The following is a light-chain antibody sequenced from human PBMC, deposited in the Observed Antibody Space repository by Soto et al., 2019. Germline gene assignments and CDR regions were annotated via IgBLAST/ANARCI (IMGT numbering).Light chain of an antibody. CDR1: SIDIAPYNY. CDR3: SSYTSSTNYV. CDR2: EVS. Sequence: QAALSQPASVSGPAAEWLTFSCAGTSIDIAPYNYVSWYQQHPFKAPKLIIYEVSYRPSGISNRFSGSKSGNTASLTISGLQAEDEADYYCSSYTSSTNYVFGTGTKVTVL. J-gene: IGLJ1*01. V-gene: IGLV2-14*01.